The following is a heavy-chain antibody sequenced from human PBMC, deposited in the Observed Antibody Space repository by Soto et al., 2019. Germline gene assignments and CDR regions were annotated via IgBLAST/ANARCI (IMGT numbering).Heavy chain of an antibody. Sequence: ASVKVSCKASGYTFTSYGISWVRQAPGQGLEWMGWISAYNGNTNYAQKLQGRVTTTTNTSTSTAYMELRSLRSEDTAVYYCARERAAAGSNWFDPWGQGTQVTVSS. CDR3: ARERAAAGSNWFDP. J-gene: IGHJ5*02. D-gene: IGHD6-13*01. CDR2: ISAYNGNT. CDR1: GYTFTSYG. V-gene: IGHV1-18*01.